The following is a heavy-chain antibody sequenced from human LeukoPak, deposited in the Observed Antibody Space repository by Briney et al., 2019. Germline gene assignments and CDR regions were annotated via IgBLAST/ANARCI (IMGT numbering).Heavy chain of an antibody. V-gene: IGHV1-69*05. Sequence: GASVNVSCKASGGTFSSYAISWVRQAPGQGLEWMGGIIPIFGTANYAQKFQGRVTITTDESTSTAYMELSSLRSEDTAVYYCARGEFFGVAYFDYWGQGTLVTVSS. CDR3: ARGEFFGVAYFDY. J-gene: IGHJ4*02. CDR2: IIPIFGTA. CDR1: GGTFSSYA. D-gene: IGHD3-3*01.